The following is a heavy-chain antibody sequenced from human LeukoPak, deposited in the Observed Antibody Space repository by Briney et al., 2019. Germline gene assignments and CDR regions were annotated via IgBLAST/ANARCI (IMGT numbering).Heavy chain of an antibody. J-gene: IGHJ4*02. V-gene: IGHV4-4*07. D-gene: IGHD5-12*01. CDR2: IYNSGST. CDR1: GGSISSYY. CDR3: ASLGYSGYDWYPPGDDY. Sequence: PSETLSLTCTVSGGSISSYYWSWIRQPAGKGLEWIGRIYNSGSTTYNPSLKSRVTISVDTSKNQFSLKLSSVTAADTAVYYCASLGYSGYDWYPPGDDYWGQGTLVTVSS.